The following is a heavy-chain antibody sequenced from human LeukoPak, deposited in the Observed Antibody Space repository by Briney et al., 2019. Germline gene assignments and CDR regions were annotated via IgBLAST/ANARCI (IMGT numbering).Heavy chain of an antibody. CDR2: IGHGGGNK. CDR1: GFTFSYYT. J-gene: IGHJ3*02. Sequence: GGSLRLSCAASGFTFSYYTMNWVRQAPGKGLEWVSYIGHGGGNKYYADSVEGRFTISRDDVENSLYLQMNGLRAEDTAIYYCARDHMYTFDIWGQGTMVTVSS. D-gene: IGHD1-20*01. V-gene: IGHV3-48*01. CDR3: ARDHMYTFDI.